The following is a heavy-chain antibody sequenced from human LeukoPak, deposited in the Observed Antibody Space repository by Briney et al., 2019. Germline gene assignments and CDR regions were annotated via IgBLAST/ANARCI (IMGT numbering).Heavy chain of an antibody. CDR2: IYHSGST. V-gene: IGHV4-38-2*02. D-gene: IGHD3-22*01. J-gene: IGHJ3*02. CDR3: ARDRGYYDTSGYYGDAFDI. Sequence: PSETLSLTCTVSGYSISSGYYWGWIRQPPGKGLEWIGSIYHSGSTYYNPSLKGRVTISVDTSKNQFSLNLTSVTAADTAVYYCARDRGYYDTSGYYGDAFDIWGQGTKVTVSS. CDR1: GYSISSGYY.